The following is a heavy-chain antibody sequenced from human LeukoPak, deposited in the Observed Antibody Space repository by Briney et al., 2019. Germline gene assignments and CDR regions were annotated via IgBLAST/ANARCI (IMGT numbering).Heavy chain of an antibody. J-gene: IGHJ4*02. CDR1: GYTFTSYG. V-gene: IGHV1-18*01. D-gene: IGHD6-13*01. Sequence: ASVKVSCKASGYTFTSYGISWVRQAPGQGLEWMGWISAYNGNTNYAEKFQDRVTMTTDTSTNTAYMELRSLRSDDTAVYYCARDLIRAADFDFWGQGTLVTVSS. CDR2: ISAYNGNT. CDR3: ARDLIRAADFDF.